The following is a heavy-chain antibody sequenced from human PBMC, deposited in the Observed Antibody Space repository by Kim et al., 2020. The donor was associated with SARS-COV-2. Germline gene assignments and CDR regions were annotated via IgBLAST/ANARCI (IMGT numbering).Heavy chain of an antibody. CDR3: ARAGDTFAFDI. D-gene: IGHD5-18*01. Sequence: GGSLRLSCAASGFTFSSYDMHWVRQATGKGLEWVSAIGTAGDTYYPGSVKGRFTISRENAKNSLYLQMNSLRAGDTAVYYCARAGDTFAFDIWGQGTMATVSS. J-gene: IGHJ3*02. V-gene: IGHV3-13*01. CDR1: GFTFSSYD. CDR2: IGTAGDT.